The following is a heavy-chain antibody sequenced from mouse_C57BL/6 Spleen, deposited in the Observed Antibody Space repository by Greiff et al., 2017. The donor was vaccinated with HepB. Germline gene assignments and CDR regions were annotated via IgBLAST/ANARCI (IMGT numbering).Heavy chain of an antibody. J-gene: IGHJ2*01. Sequence: QVQLQQPGAELVKPGASVKLSCKASGYTFTSYWMHWVKQRPGQGLEWIGMIHPNSGSTNYNEKFKSKATLTVDKSSSTAYMQLSSLTSEDSAVYYCARWRDYDGFDYWGQGTTRTVSS. V-gene: IGHV1-64*01. CDR3: ARWRDYDGFDY. D-gene: IGHD2-4*01. CDR2: IHPNSGST. CDR1: GYTFTSYW.